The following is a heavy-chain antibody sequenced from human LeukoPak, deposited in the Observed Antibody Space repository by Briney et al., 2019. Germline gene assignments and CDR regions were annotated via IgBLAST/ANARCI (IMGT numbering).Heavy chain of an antibody. CDR2: ITNSGGTT. J-gene: IGHJ5*02. V-gene: IGHV3-23*01. CDR1: GFIFSNYA. Sequence: GGSLRLSYAASGFIFSNYAMSWVRQAPGKGLEWVSAITNSGGTTYYADSVKGRFTISRDNSKNTLYLQMNSLRAEDTAVYYCAKFLGVSVWYGISGPWGQGTLVTVSS. CDR3: AKFLGVSVWYGISGP. D-gene: IGHD3-10*01.